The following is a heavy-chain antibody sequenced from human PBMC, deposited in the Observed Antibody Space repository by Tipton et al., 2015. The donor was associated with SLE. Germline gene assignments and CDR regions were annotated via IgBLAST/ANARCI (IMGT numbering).Heavy chain of an antibody. Sequence: TLSLTCAVYGGSFSGYYWSWIRLPPGRGLEWVGEINHSGSTNYNPSLKSRVTISLDTSNNQFSLRLSSVTAADTAVYYCARDLGYCSGVTCYSAFDIWGQGTMVTVSS. V-gene: IGHV4-34*01. J-gene: IGHJ3*02. CDR1: GGSFSGYY. CDR3: ARDLGYCSGVTCYSAFDI. CDR2: INHSGST. D-gene: IGHD2-15*01.